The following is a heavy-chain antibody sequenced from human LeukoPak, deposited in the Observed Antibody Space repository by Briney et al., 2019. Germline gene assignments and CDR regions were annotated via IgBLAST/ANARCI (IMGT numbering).Heavy chain of an antibody. Sequence: KSGGSLRLSCTTSGFTFGDYAMSWVRQAPGKGLEWVGFIRSKAYGGTTEYAASVKGRITISRDDSKSIAYLQMNSLKTEDTAVYYCTRDFLYVWGSYRYTGGNYWGQGTLVTVSS. CDR1: GFTFGDYA. CDR2: IRSKAYGGTT. CDR3: TRDFLYVWGSYRYTGGNY. V-gene: IGHV3-49*04. J-gene: IGHJ4*02. D-gene: IGHD3-16*02.